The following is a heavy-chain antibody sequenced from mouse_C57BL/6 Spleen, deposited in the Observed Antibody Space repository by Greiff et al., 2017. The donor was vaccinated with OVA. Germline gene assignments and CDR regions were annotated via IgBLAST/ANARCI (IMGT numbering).Heavy chain of an antibody. D-gene: IGHD2-5*01. J-gene: IGHJ1*03. V-gene: IGHV5-17*01. Sequence: EVMLVESGGGLVKPGGSLKLSCAASGFTFSDYGMHLVRQAPEKGLEWVAYISSGSSTIYYADTVKGRFTISRDNAKNTLFLQMTSLRSEDTAMYYCAKPYSNYLHWYFDVWGTGTTVTVSS. CDR3: AKPYSNYLHWYFDV. CDR2: ISSGSSTI. CDR1: GFTFSDYG.